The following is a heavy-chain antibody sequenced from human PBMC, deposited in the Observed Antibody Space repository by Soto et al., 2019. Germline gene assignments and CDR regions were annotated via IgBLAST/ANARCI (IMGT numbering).Heavy chain of an antibody. J-gene: IGHJ4*02. CDR1: GFTFTSSA. D-gene: IGHD2-15*01. CDR3: AADHCSGGSCYSFDY. CDR2: IVVGSGNT. Sequence: EASVKVSCKASGFTFTSSAVQWVRQARGQRLEWIGWIVVGSGNTNYAQKFQERVTITRDMSTSTAYMELSSLRSEDTAVYYCAADHCSGGSCYSFDYWGQGTLVTVSS. V-gene: IGHV1-58*01.